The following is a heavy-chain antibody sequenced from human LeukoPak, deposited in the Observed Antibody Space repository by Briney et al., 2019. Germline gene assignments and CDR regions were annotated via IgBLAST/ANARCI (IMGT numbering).Heavy chain of an antibody. D-gene: IGHD3-10*01. Sequence: SETLSLTCTVSGGSISSSSYYWGWIRQPPGKGLEWIGSIYYSGSTYYNPSLKSRVTISVDTSKNQFSLKLSSVTAADTAVYYCARHKMVRGIGYYYYMDVWGKGTTVTISS. J-gene: IGHJ6*03. CDR1: GGSISSSSYY. V-gene: IGHV4-39*01. CDR3: ARHKMVRGIGYYYYMDV. CDR2: IYYSGST.